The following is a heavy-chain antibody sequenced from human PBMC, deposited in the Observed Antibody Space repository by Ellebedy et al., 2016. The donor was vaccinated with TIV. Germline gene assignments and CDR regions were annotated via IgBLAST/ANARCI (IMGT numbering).Heavy chain of an antibody. J-gene: IGHJ6*02. CDR1: DYTFTSYG. D-gene: IGHD3-3*01. CDR2: ISAYNGNT. CDR3: ARFGFWSRYYQGNRPRYDYAMDV. V-gene: IGHV1-18*04. Sequence: AASVKVSCKASDYTFTSYGITWARQAPGQGLEWMGWISAYNGNTNYAQKLQGRVTMTTDTSTITAYMELRSLRSDDTAVYYSARFGFWSRYYQGNRPRYDYAMDVWGQGTTVTVSS.